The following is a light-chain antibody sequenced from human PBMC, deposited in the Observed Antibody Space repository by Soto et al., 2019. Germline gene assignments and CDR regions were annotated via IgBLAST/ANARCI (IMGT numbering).Light chain of an antibody. Sequence: QSALTQPPSASGSPGQSVTISCTGTSSDVGGYNYVSWYQQHPGKAPKLMIYEVSKRPSGVPDRFSGSKSGNTASLTVSGLQAEDEADYYCSSYAGSNIGFFGTGTKLTVL. CDR1: SSDVGGYNY. J-gene: IGLJ1*01. V-gene: IGLV2-8*01. CDR3: SSYAGSNIGF. CDR2: EVS.